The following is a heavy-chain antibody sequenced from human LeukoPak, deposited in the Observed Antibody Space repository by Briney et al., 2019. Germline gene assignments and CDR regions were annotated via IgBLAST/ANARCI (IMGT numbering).Heavy chain of an antibody. CDR3: ARVPPYLPFDY. CDR2: LYYSGST. V-gene: IGHV4-59*01. CDR1: GGSFSGYY. J-gene: IGHJ4*02. D-gene: IGHD2-21*01. Sequence: SETLSLTCAVYGGSFSGYYWGWIRQPPGKGLEWIGYLYYSGSTNYNPSLKSRVTISVDTSKYQLSLKLSSVAAADPAVYYCARVPPYLPFDYWGQGTLVTVSS.